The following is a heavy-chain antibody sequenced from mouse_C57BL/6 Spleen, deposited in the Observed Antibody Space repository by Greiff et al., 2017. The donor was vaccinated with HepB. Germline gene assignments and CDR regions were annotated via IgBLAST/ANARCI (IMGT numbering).Heavy chain of an antibody. CDR1: GYTFTDYN. CDR3: APLYYGNYVGY. V-gene: IGHV1-22*01. Sequence: EVQLQQSGPELVKPGASVKMSCKASGYTFTDYNMHWVKQSHGKSLEWIGYINPNNGGTSYNQKFKGKATLTVNKSSSTAYMELRSLTSEDSAVYYCAPLYYGNYVGYWGQGTTLTVSS. J-gene: IGHJ2*01. D-gene: IGHD2-1*01. CDR2: INPNNGGT.